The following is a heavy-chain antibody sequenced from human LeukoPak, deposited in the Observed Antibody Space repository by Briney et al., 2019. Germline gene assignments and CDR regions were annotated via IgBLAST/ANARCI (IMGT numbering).Heavy chain of an antibody. Sequence: PSETLSLTCTVSGGSISSYYWSWIRQPPGKGLEWIGYIYYSGSTNYNPSLKSRVTISVDTSKNQFSLKLSSVPAADTAVYYCARGRSSMVRGYYYYYMDVWGKGTTVTISS. V-gene: IGHV4-59*01. J-gene: IGHJ6*03. CDR3: ARGRSSMVRGYYYYYMDV. CDR2: IYYSGST. CDR1: GGSISSYY. D-gene: IGHD3-10*01.